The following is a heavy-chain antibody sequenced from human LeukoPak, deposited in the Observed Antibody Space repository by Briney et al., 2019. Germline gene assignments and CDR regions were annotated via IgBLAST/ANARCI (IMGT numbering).Heavy chain of an antibody. Sequence: GGSLRLSCAASGFTFSTYSMNWVRQAPGKGLEWVSYISSGSTIYYADSVKGRFTISRDNAKNSLYLQMNSLRAEDTAVYYCASWVGAFDIWGQGTMVTVSS. CDR3: ASWVGAFDI. V-gene: IGHV3-48*04. D-gene: IGHD2-15*01. J-gene: IGHJ3*02. CDR1: GFTFSTYS. CDR2: ISSGSTI.